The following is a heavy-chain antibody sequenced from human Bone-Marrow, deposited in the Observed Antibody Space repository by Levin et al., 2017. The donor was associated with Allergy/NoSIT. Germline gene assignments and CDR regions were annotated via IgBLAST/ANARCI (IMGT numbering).Heavy chain of an antibody. J-gene: IGHJ4*02. V-gene: IGHV3-23*01. CDR3: AREEGQWLVGPFDY. D-gene: IGHD6-19*01. Sequence: GESLKISCAASGFTFSRYDMAWVRQAPGKGLEWVSGISGTGSSTYYADSVKGRFAISRDNSKNTLYVQMNSLRAEDTAVYYCAREEGQWLVGPFDYWGQGTLVTVSS. CDR1: GFTFSRYD. CDR2: ISGTGSST.